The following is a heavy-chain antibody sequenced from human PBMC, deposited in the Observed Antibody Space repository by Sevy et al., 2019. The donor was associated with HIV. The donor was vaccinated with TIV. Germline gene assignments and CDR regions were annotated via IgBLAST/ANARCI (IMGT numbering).Heavy chain of an antibody. V-gene: IGHV3-23*01. J-gene: IGHJ3*01. Sequence: GGSLRLSCEGSGFTFSNYVMGWVRQAPGKGLEWVSGLSESGRTTYYADSVKGRFTISRDNSNNTLYLQMNSLKAEDTATYYCAKRGSMTSTTWAFDVWDQGTMVTVSS. CDR3: AKRGSMTSTTWAFDV. CDR2: LSESGRTT. CDR1: GFTFSNYV. D-gene: IGHD1-1*01.